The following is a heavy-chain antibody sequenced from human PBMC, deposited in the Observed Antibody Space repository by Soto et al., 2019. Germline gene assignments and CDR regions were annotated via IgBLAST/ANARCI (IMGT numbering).Heavy chain of an antibody. Sequence: GESLKISCRTSGDEFTSYWIAWVRQMPGKGLEWMGIIFPSDSDTRYSPSFQGQVTISADRSTSTVFLQWASLKASDTAVYFCARKDKSGYFNWFDPWGKGTLVTVSS. CDR3: ARKDKSGYFNWFDP. CDR2: IFPSDSDT. D-gene: IGHD3-22*01. CDR1: GDEFTSYW. J-gene: IGHJ5*02. V-gene: IGHV5-51*01.